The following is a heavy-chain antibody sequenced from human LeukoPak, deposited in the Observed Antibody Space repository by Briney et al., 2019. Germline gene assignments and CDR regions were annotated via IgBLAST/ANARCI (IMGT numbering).Heavy chain of an antibody. V-gene: IGHV3-48*03. Sequence: GGSLRLSCAASGFIFSGYEMNWVRQAPGKGLEWVSYISSRGGAIYYADSLKGRITISRDNAKNSLCLQMSSPRAEDTAVYYCAKLTEVAPTRPQGFDLWGRGTLVTVSS. CDR1: GFIFSGYE. CDR2: ISSRGGAI. D-gene: IGHD5-12*01. CDR3: AKLTEVAPTRPQGFDL. J-gene: IGHJ2*01.